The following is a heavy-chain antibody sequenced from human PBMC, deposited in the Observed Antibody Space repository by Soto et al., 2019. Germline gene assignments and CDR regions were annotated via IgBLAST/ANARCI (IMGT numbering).Heavy chain of an antibody. CDR1: GFTFSSYA. Sequence: GGSLRLSCSASGFTFSSYAMHWVRQAPGKGLEYVSAVSSNGGTTYYADSVKGRFTISRDNSKNTLYLQMSTLTAEDTAVYYCVKDGTPYDFWSGYFSNFDYWGQGTLVTVSS. CDR2: VSSNGGTT. CDR3: VKDGTPYDFWSGYFSNFDY. V-gene: IGHV3-64D*06. D-gene: IGHD3-3*01. J-gene: IGHJ4*02.